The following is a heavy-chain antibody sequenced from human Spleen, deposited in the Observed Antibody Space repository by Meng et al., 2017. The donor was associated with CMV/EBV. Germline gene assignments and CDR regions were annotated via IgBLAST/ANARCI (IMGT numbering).Heavy chain of an antibody. V-gene: IGHV3-23*01. D-gene: IGHD3-10*01. CDR1: FSSYA. J-gene: IGHJ5*02. CDR3: AKVAGPMVRGVIGGNNWFDP. Sequence: FSSYAMSWVRQAPGKGLEWVSAISGSGGSTYYADSMKGRFTISRDNSKNTLYLQMNSLRAEDTAVYYCAKVAGPMVRGVIGGNNWFDPWGQGTLVTVSS. CDR2: ISGSGGST.